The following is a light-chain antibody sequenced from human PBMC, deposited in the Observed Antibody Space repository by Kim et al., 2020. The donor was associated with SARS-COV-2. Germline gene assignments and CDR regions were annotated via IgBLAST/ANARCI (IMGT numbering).Light chain of an antibody. J-gene: IGKJ1*01. CDR2: ATS. CDR1: QNINNY. CDR3: QQSDTTAWT. Sequence: DIQMTQSPSSLSASIGDRVTITCRASQNINNYLNWYQHKPGKAPKLLIYATSNLQSGVPSRFSGSGSGTDFTLTISSLQPEDFATYFCQQSDTTAWTFGQGTKVDIK. V-gene: IGKV1-39*01.